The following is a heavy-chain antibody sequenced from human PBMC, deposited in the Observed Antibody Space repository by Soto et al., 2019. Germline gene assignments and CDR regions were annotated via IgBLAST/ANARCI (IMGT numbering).Heavy chain of an antibody. Sequence: GGSLRLSCAASGFTFSSYAMGWVRQAPGKGLEWVSAISGSGGSTYYADSVKGRFTISRDNSKNTLYLQMNSLRAEDTAVYYCAKGGQRDFWSGYYYNWFDPWGQGTLVTVSS. V-gene: IGHV3-23*01. CDR1: GFTFSSYA. D-gene: IGHD3-3*01. J-gene: IGHJ5*02. CDR3: AKGGQRDFWSGYYYNWFDP. CDR2: ISGSGGST.